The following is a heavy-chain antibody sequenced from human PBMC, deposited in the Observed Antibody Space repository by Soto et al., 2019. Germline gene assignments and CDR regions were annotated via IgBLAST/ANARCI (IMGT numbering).Heavy chain of an antibody. Sequence: GESLKISCKGSGYSFSRYWIAWVRQTPGKGLEWMGLIYPGDSDTRYSPSFQGQVTISADKSITTAYLQWSSLKASDTAIYYCARDTFSGDSSGPHYWGQGTLVT. D-gene: IGHD3-22*01. CDR1: GYSFSRYW. CDR3: ARDTFSGDSSGPHY. J-gene: IGHJ4*02. CDR2: IYPGDSDT. V-gene: IGHV5-51*01.